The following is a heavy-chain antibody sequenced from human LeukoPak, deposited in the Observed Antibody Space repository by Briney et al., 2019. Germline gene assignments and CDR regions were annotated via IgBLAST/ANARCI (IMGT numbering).Heavy chain of an antibody. CDR2: ISSSGSTI. CDR3: ARVSLSGSYYSIAFDI. V-gene: IGHV3-11*01. D-gene: IGHD1-26*01. CDR1: GFTFSDYY. J-gene: IGHJ3*02. Sequence: PGGSLRLSCAASGFTFSDYYMSWIRQAPGKGLEWVSCISSSGSTIYYADSVKGRFTISRDNAKNSLYLQMNSLRAEDTAVYYCARVSLSGSYYSIAFDIWGQGTMVTVSS.